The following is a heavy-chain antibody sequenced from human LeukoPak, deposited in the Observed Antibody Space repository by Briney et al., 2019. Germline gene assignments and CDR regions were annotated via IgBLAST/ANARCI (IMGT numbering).Heavy chain of an antibody. CDR2: IYYSGST. Sequence: SETLSLTCTVSGGSISSYYWSWIRQPPGKGLEWIGYIYYSGSTNYYPSLKSRVTMSVDTSKNQFSLKLSSVTAADTAVYYCARTTVTESNGMDVWGQGTTVTVSS. J-gene: IGHJ6*02. V-gene: IGHV4-59*12. D-gene: IGHD4-17*01. CDR3: ARTTVTESNGMDV. CDR1: GGSISSYY.